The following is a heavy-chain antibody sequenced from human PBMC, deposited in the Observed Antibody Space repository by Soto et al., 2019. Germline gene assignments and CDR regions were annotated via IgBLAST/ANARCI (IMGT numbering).Heavy chain of an antibody. CDR2: MYYCGST. CDR1: GGPISSYY. Sequence: SETLSLTCTVSGGPISSYYWSWIRQPPGKELEWIRYMYYCGSTNYNPSLKSRVTISVDTCNNPASPKLGSVTAADTAWDYRARRRSSGEPYYSAYWGQGTPVTGSS. V-gene: IGHV4-59*08. J-gene: IGHJ4*02. D-gene: IGHD3-10*01. CDR3: ARRRSSGEPYYSAY.